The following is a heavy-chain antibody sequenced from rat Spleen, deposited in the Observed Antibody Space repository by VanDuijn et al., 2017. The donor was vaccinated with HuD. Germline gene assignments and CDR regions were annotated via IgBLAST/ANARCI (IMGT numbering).Heavy chain of an antibody. V-gene: IGHV2S12*01. D-gene: IGHD1-4*01. CDR1: GFSLTSYH. CDR3: TGDRSYPGLTPYVMDA. J-gene: IGHJ4*01. CDR2: ISSGGGT. Sequence: QVQLKESGPGLVQPSQTLSLTCTVSGFSLTSYHVSWVRQPPGKGLEWIAAISSGGGTFYSSALKSRLRISRDTSKSQVFLKMNRLQTEDTAIYFCTGDRSYPGLTPYVMDAWGQGTSVTVSS.